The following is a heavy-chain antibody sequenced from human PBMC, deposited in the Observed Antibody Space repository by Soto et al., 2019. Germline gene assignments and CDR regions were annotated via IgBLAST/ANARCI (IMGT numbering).Heavy chain of an antibody. Sequence: GGSLRLSCAASGFTFSSYAMSWVRQAPGKGLEWVSAISGSGGSTYYADSVKGRFTISRDNSKNTLYLQMNSLRAEDTAVYYWAKDLYDILTGYYSDDAFDIWGQGTMVTVSS. V-gene: IGHV3-23*01. D-gene: IGHD3-9*01. CDR2: ISGSGGST. J-gene: IGHJ3*02. CDR1: GFTFSSYA. CDR3: AKDLYDILTGYYSDDAFDI.